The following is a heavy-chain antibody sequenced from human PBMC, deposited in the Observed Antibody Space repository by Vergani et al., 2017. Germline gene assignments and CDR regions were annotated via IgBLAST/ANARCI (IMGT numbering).Heavy chain of an antibody. D-gene: IGHD1-14*01. CDR2: IYYSGRT. CDR1: GGSISSYY. Sequence: QVQLQESGPGLVKPSETLSLTCTVSGGSISSYYWSWIRQPPGKGLEWIGYIYYSGRTNYNPSLKSRVTLSVDTSKNQFSLKLSSVTAADTAVYYCARAPESRRMTHFDYWGQGTLVTVSS. J-gene: IGHJ4*02. CDR3: ARAPESRRMTHFDY. V-gene: IGHV4-59*01.